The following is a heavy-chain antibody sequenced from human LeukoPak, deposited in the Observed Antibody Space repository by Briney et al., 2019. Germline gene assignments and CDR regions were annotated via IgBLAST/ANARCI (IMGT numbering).Heavy chain of an antibody. CDR3: AKATYSSGWYQDY. V-gene: IGHV3-23*01. CDR2: ISGSGGST. J-gene: IGHJ4*02. Sequence: GGSLRLSCAASGFTFSSYAMSWVRQAPGKGLEWVSAISGSGGSTYYADSVKGRFTISRDNSKKTLYLQMNSLRAGDTAVYYCAKATYSSGWYQDYWGQGTLVTVSS. D-gene: IGHD6-19*01. CDR1: GFTFSSYA.